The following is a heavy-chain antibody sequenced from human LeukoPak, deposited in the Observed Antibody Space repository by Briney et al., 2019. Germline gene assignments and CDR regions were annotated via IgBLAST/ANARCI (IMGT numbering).Heavy chain of an antibody. CDR2: IKSKTDGGTI. Sequence: GGSLRLSCAASGFTFSNVWMNWVRQAPGKGLEWVGRIKSKTDGGTIDYAAPVKGRFTISRDDSKNTLYLQMNSLRAEDTAVYYCARDGVQNGPYYYDSSPTWGQGTLVTVSS. CDR3: ARDGVQNGPYYYDSSPT. D-gene: IGHD3-22*01. J-gene: IGHJ5*02. V-gene: IGHV3-15*01. CDR1: GFTFSNVW.